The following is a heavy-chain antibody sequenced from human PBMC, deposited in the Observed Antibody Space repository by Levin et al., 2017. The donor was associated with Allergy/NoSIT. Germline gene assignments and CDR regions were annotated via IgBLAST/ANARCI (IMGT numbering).Heavy chain of an antibody. D-gene: IGHD6-13*01. CDR1: GVTFTSYW. V-gene: IGHV3-7*01. CDR2: IQPDGTKE. CDR3: ATSAAGLDH. J-gene: IGHJ4*02. Sequence: RGESLKISCAASGVTFTSYWMAWVRQAPGKGLEWVANIQPDGTKEYYVDSVKGRFTISRDNARNSLYLQMNTLRADDTAVYYCATSAAGLDHWGQGTLVTVSS.